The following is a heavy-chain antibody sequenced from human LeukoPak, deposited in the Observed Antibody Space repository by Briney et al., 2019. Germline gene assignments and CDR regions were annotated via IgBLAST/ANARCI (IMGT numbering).Heavy chain of an antibody. V-gene: IGHV3-73*01. CDR2: IRSKANSYAT. CDR3: TRRPYDYYDSSGDAFDI. Sequence: GGSLRLSCAASGFTFSGSAMHRVRQASGKGLEWVGRIRSKANSYATAYAASVKGRFTISRDDSKNTAYLQMNSLKTEDTAVYYCTRRPYDYYDSSGDAFDIWGQGTMVTVSS. J-gene: IGHJ3*02. CDR1: GFTFSGSA. D-gene: IGHD3-22*01.